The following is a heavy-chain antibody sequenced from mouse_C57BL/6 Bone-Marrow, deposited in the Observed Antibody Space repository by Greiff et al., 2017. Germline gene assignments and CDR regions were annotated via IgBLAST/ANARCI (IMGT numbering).Heavy chain of an antibody. CDR3: ARWRSNYPFDY. CDR1: GYTFTSYY. D-gene: IGHD2-5*01. Sequence: QVQLQQSGPELVKPGASVKLSCKASGYTFTSYYINWVKQRPGQGLEWIGWIYPRDGSTKYNEKFKGKATLTVEPSSSTAYMELHRLTSEDSAVYFCARWRSNYPFDYWGQGTTRTVSS. J-gene: IGHJ2*01. V-gene: IGHV1-85*01. CDR2: IYPRDGST.